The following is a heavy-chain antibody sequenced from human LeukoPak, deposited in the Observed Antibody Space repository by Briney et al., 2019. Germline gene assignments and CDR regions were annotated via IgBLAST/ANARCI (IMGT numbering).Heavy chain of an antibody. V-gene: IGHV3-7*01. J-gene: IGHJ5*02. CDR3: FRDDGPGT. CDR1: GFTFSAYW. D-gene: IGHD3-10*01. Sequence: GGSLRLSCAASGFTFSAYWMSWVRQAPGKGPEWVANIKEDGSEAYYMDSVRGRFTISRDNAETSLHLQMDSLRAEDTAVYYCFRDDGPGTWGQGTLVTVSS. CDR2: IKEDGSEA.